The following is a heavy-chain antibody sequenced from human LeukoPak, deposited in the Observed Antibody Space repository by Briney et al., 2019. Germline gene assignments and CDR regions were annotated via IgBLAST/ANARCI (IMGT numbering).Heavy chain of an antibody. V-gene: IGHV3-30*18. CDR2: ISYDGSNK. D-gene: IGHD2-2*01. CDR1: GFTFSSYG. CDR3: AKDACSSTSCYDPLRYFDY. Sequence: PGRSLRLSCAASGFTFSSYGMHWVRQAPGKGLEWVAVISYDGSNKYYAGSVKGRFTISRDNSKNTLYLQMNSLRAEDTAVYYCAKDACSSTSCYDPLRYFDYWGQGTLVTVSS. J-gene: IGHJ4*02.